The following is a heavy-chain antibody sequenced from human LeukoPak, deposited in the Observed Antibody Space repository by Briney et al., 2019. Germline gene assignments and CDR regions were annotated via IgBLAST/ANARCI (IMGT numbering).Heavy chain of an antibody. Sequence: PGGSLRLSCAASGFTFSSYSMNWVRQAPGKGLEWVSYISSSSSTIYYADSVKGRFTISRDNAKNSLYLQMNSLRAEDTAVYYCARGLTVATYYFDYWGRGTLVTVSS. CDR2: ISSSSSTI. V-gene: IGHV3-48*01. CDR3: ARGLTVATYYFDY. J-gene: IGHJ4*02. CDR1: GFTFSSYS. D-gene: IGHD6-19*01.